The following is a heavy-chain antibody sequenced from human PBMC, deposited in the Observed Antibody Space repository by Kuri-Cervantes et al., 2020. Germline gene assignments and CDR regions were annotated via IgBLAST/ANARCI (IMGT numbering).Heavy chain of an antibody. CDR1: GGSLSGYY. CDR2: VNHSGST. J-gene: IGHJ4*02. CDR3: ARGRGSGWTDFDY. V-gene: IGHV4-34*01. D-gene: IGHD6-19*01. Sequence: SETLSLTCAVYGGSLSGYYWSYIRQSPAKGLEWIGEVNHSGSTNYNPSLKSRVTISVDTSKNQFSLKLSSVTAADTAVYYCARGRGSGWTDFDYWGQGTLVTVSS.